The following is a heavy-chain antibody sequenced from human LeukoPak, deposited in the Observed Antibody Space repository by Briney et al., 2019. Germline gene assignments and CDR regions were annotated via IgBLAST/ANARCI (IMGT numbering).Heavy chain of an antibody. V-gene: IGHV3-11*05. CDR3: ARDRSPHPIDCSGGSCYPYYYGMDV. Sequence: LTCAVYGGSFSGYYWSWIRQAPGKGLEWVSYISSSSSYTNYADSVKGRFTISRDNAKNSLYLQMNSLRAEDTAVYYCARDRSPHPIDCSGGSCYPYYYGMDVWGQGTTVTVSS. CDR2: ISSSSSYT. J-gene: IGHJ6*02. CDR1: GGSFSGYY. D-gene: IGHD2-15*01.